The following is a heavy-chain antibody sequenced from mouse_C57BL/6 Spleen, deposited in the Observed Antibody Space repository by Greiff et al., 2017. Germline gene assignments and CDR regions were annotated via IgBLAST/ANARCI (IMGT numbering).Heavy chain of an antibody. CDR3: ARGSIYYGNYGGYFDV. V-gene: IGHV5-6*01. D-gene: IGHD2-1*01. Sequence: EVQLVESGGDLVKPGGSLKLSCAASGFTFSSYGMSWVRQTPDKRLEWVATISSGGSYTYYPDSVKGRFTISRDNAKNTLYLQMSSLKSEDTAMYYCARGSIYYGNYGGYFDVWGTGTTVTVSS. J-gene: IGHJ1*03. CDR1: GFTFSSYG. CDR2: ISSGGSYT.